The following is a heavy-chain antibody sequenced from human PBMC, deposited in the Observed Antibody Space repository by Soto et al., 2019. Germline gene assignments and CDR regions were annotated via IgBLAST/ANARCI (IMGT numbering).Heavy chain of an antibody. J-gene: IGHJ5*02. Sequence: GESLKISCKGSGYSFTSYWISWVRQMPGKGLEWMGRIDPSDSYTNYSPSFQGHVTISADKSISTAYLQWSSLKASDTAMYYCARDSSSSSYFNWFDPWGQGTLVTVSS. V-gene: IGHV5-10-1*01. CDR3: ARDSSSSSYFNWFDP. CDR2: IDPSDSYT. D-gene: IGHD6-6*01. CDR1: GYSFTSYW.